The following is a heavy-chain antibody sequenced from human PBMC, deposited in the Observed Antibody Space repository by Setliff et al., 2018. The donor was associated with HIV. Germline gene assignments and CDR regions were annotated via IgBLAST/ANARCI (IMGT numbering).Heavy chain of an antibody. D-gene: IGHD2-21*02. CDR3: VRGRHAVVVTALEHDY. CDR1: GGTFSSYS. V-gene: IGHV1-69*13. J-gene: IGHJ4*02. CDR2: IIPIFGTT. Sequence: SVKVSCKASGGTFSSYSITWVRQAPGQGLEWVGGIIPIFGTTNYAQNFQSRVTISADESTSTAYMELSSLRSEDTAVYYCVRGRHAVVVTALEHDYWGQGTLVTVSS.